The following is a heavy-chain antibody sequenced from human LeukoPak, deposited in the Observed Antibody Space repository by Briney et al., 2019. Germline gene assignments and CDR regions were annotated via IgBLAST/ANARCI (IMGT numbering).Heavy chain of an antibody. CDR1: GYTFTSYG. CDR2: ISAYNGNT. CDR3: ARGGGYYGSGSPVIRLGMDV. V-gene: IGHV1-18*01. D-gene: IGHD3-10*01. Sequence: ASVKVSCKASGYTFTSYGISWVRQAPGQGLEWMGWISAYNGNTNYAQKLQGRVTMTTDTSTSTVYMELRSLRSDDTAVYYCARGGGYYGSGSPVIRLGMDVWGQGTTVTVSS. J-gene: IGHJ6*02.